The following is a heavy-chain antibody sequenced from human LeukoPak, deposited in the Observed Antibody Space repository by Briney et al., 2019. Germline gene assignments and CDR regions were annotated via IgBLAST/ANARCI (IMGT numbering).Heavy chain of an antibody. Sequence: GGSLRLSCAASKFTFSSYAMSWVRQAPGKGLEWVSAISGGGDSTFYTDSVKGRFTISRDNSKNTVYLQVDSLRAEDTAIYYCAKDREPDDGYDIDSWGQGTLVTVSS. CDR3: AKDREPDDGYDIDS. D-gene: IGHD5-12*01. J-gene: IGHJ4*02. CDR2: ISGGGDST. CDR1: KFTFSSYA. V-gene: IGHV3-23*01.